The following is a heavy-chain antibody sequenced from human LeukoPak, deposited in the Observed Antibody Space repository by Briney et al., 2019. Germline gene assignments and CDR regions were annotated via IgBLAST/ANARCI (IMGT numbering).Heavy chain of an antibody. D-gene: IGHD3-22*01. CDR1: GGTFSSYA. CDR3: ARDLSGYTFDY. Sequence: WASVKVSCKASGGTFSSYAISWVRQAPGQGLEWMGGIIPIFGTANYAQKFQGRVTITADESTSTAYMELSSLRSEDTAVYYCARDLSGYTFDYWGQGTLVTVSS. J-gene: IGHJ4*02. CDR2: IIPIFGTA. V-gene: IGHV1-69*01.